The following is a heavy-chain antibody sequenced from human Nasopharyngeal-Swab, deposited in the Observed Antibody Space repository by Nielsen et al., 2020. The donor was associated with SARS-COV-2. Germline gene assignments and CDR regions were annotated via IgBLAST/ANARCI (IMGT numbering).Heavy chain of an antibody. J-gene: IGHJ4*02. CDR1: EFIFSDYY. D-gene: IGHD3-9*01. CDR3: ARDSYTNGLVKTF. V-gene: IGHV3-11*04. CDR2: ISTSGTTI. Sequence: GGSLRLSCAASEFIFSDYYMSWVRQAPGKGLEWVSYISTSGTTIYYADSVKGRFTISRDNAKNSLYLQMNSLRAEDTAVYYFARDSYTNGLVKTFWGQGTLVTVSS.